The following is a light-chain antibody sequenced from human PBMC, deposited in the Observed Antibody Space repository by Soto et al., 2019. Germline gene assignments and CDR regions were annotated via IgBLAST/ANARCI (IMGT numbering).Light chain of an antibody. CDR1: QSGSNTY. V-gene: IGKV3-11*01. CDR2: EAS. Sequence: EIVLTQSPATLSVSPGEGATLSCRASQSGSNTYLAWYHQKPGQAPRLLIYEASNRATGIPARFRGGGSGTDFTLTISSLEPEDFEVYFCQQRSDWPRTYGQGTKLEIK. CDR3: QQRSDWPRT. J-gene: IGKJ2*01.